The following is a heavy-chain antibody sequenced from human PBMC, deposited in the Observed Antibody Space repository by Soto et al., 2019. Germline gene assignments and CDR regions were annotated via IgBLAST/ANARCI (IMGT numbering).Heavy chain of an antibody. J-gene: IGHJ4*02. V-gene: IGHV3-30*18. D-gene: IGHD3-10*01. CDR3: AKDRMGAGVRGYFDY. CDR1: GFTFSSYG. CDR2: ISYDGSNK. Sequence: QVQLVESGGGVVQPGKSLRLSCAGSGFTFSSYGMDWVRQAQGKGLECVAVISYDGSNKYYADSVKGRFTISRDNSKNTLYLQMSSLRADDTAVYYCAKDRMGAGVRGYFDYWGQGNLVTVSS.